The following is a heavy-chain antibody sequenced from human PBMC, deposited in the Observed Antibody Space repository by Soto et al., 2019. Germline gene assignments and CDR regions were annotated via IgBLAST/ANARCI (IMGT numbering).Heavy chain of an antibody. V-gene: IGHV3-13*01. CDR3: ARQASYWHGGGGWFDP. Sequence: EVQLVESGGGLVQPGGSLRLSCAASGFTFSAYDMHWVRQATGKGLEWVAAIGTQHDTYYPDSVKGRFTISRENAKNSLSLQMNSLRAGETAVYYCARQASYWHGGGGWFDPWGQGTLVTVSS. CDR2: IGTQHDT. CDR1: GFTFSAYD. J-gene: IGHJ5*02. D-gene: IGHD2-8*02.